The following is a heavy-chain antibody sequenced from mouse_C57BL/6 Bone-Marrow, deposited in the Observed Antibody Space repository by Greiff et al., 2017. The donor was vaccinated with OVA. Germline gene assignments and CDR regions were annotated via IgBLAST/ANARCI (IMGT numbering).Heavy chain of an antibody. J-gene: IGHJ1*03. V-gene: IGHV5-17*01. CDR1: GFTFSDYG. D-gene: IGHD2-1*01. CDR3: ARPDGNYWYFDV. Sequence: EVKLMESGGGLVKPGGSLKLSCAASGFTFSDYGMHWVRQAPEKGLEWVAYISSGSSTIYYADTVKGRFTISRDNAKNTLFLQMTSLRSEDTAMYYCARPDGNYWYFDVWGTGTTVTVSS. CDR2: ISSGSSTI.